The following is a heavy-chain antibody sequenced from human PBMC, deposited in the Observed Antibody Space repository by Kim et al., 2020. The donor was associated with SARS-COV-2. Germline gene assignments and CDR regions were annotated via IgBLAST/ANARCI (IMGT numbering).Heavy chain of an antibody. J-gene: IGHJ4*02. V-gene: IGHV1-46*01. D-gene: IGHD6-13*01. CDR3: ARASKQQPFDY. CDR2: T. Sequence: TSYAQKFQGRVTMTRDTSTSTVYMELSSLRSEDTAVYYCARASKQQPFDYWGQGTLVTVSS.